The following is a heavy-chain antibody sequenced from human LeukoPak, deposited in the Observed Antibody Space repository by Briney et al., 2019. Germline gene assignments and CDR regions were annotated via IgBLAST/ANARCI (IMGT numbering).Heavy chain of an antibody. CDR1: GGTFSSYA. Sequence: ASVKVSCKASGGTFSSYAISWVRQAPGQGLEWMGWISAYNGNTNYAQKLQGRVTMTTDTSTSTAYMELRSLRSDDTAVYYCARSYSSGSTSRWDPTGTWFDPWGQGTLVTVSS. D-gene: IGHD2-2*01. J-gene: IGHJ5*02. CDR3: ARSYSSGSTSRWDPTGTWFDP. V-gene: IGHV1-18*01. CDR2: ISAYNGNT.